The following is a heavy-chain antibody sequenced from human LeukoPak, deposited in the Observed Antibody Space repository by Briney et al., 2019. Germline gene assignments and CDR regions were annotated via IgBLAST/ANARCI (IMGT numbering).Heavy chain of an antibody. CDR3: AKMTTVVYY. CDR2: ISGSGGST. CDR1: GFTFSNYA. J-gene: IGHJ4*02. Sequence: GGSLRLSCAASGFTFSNYAMNWVRQAPGKGLEWVSTISGSGGSTYYADSVKGRFTISRDNSKNTLYLQMNSLRAEDTAVYYCAKMTTVVYYWGQGTLVTVSS. V-gene: IGHV3-23*01. D-gene: IGHD4-23*01.